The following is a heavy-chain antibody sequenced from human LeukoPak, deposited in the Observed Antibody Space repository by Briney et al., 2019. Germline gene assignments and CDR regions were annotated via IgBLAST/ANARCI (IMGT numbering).Heavy chain of an antibody. Sequence: TGGSLRLSCAASGFTFSSYGMHWVRQAPGKGLEWVAVIWYDGSNKYYADSVKGRFTISRDNSKNTLYLQMNSLRAEDTAVYYCAKDIRSGIEAFDIWGQGTMVTVSS. CDR1: GFTFSSYG. V-gene: IGHV3-33*06. CDR2: IWYDGSNK. CDR3: AKDIRSGIEAFDI. J-gene: IGHJ3*02.